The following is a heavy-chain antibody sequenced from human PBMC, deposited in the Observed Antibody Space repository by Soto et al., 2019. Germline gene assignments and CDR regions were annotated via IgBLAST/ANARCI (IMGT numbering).Heavy chain of an antibody. D-gene: IGHD4-17*01. J-gene: IGHJ2*01. Sequence: QVQLQESGPGLVKPSQTLSLTCTVSGGSISSGGYYWSWIRQHPGKGLEWIGYIYYSGSTYYNPSLKSRVTMSLDTSKNQFSLKLRSVTAADTAVYYCARDRYGDNWYFDLWGRGTLVTVSS. CDR1: GGSISSGGYY. V-gene: IGHV4-31*03. CDR3: ARDRYGDNWYFDL. CDR2: IYYSGST.